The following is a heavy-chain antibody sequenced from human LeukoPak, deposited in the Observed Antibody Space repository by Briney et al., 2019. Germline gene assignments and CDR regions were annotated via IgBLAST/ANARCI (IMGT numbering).Heavy chain of an antibody. CDR2: IIPIFGTA. J-gene: IGHJ6*02. CDR3: ARGYDSSGYLYYYYYGMDV. D-gene: IGHD3-22*01. V-gene: IGHV1-69*13. Sequence: SVKVSCKASGGTFSSYAISWVRQAPGQGLEWMGGIIPIFGTANYAQKFQGRVTITADESTSTAYMELSSLRSEDTAVYYCARGYDSSGYLYYYYYGMDVWGQGTTVTVSS. CDR1: GGTFSSYA.